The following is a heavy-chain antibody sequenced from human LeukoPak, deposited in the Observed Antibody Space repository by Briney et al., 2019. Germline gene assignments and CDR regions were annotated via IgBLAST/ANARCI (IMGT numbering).Heavy chain of an antibody. CDR1: GGSISSGSYY. CDR3: ARDHLGSGMVGEFDP. CDR2: IYYSGST. J-gene: IGHJ5*02. Sequence: PSETLPLTCTVSGGSISSGSYYWSWIRQPPGKGLEWIGYIYYSGSTNYNPSLKSRVTISVDTSKNQFSLKLSSVTAADTTVYYCARDHLGSGMVGEFDPWGQGTLVTVSS. D-gene: IGHD1-26*01. V-gene: IGHV4-61*01.